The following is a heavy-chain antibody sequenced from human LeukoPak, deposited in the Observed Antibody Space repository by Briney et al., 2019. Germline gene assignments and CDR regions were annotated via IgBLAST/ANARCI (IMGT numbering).Heavy chain of an antibody. V-gene: IGHV3-7*01. CDR3: ARGFDYYDSSGYGFDY. CDR2: IKQDGSEK. Sequence: GGSLRLSCAASGFTFSSYGMHWVRQAPGKGLEWVANIKQDGSEKYYVDSVKGRFTISRDNAKNSLYLQMNSLRAEDTAVYYCARGFDYYDSSGYGFDYWGQGTLVTVSS. D-gene: IGHD3-22*01. J-gene: IGHJ4*02. CDR1: GFTFSSYG.